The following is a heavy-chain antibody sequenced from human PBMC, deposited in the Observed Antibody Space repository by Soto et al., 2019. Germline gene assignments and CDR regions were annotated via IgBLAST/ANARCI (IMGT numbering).Heavy chain of an antibody. V-gene: IGHV1-18*01. Sequence: QVQLVQSGDEVKKPGASVKVSCKASGYIFVNYGIAWVRQAPGQGLEWMGWISPYTGNTHSATKIQGRLTMTTDTSTSTAYMDLGSLTSDDTAVYYCVMVDNYVTPTPQDVWSQGTTATVSS. CDR2: ISPYTGNT. J-gene: IGHJ6*02. D-gene: IGHD3-16*01. CDR1: GYIFVNYG. CDR3: VMVDNYVTPTPQDV.